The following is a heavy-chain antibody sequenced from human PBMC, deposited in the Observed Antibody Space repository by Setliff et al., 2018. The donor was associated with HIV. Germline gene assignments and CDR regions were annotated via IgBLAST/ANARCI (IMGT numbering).Heavy chain of an antibody. J-gene: IGHJ6*03. CDR1: GYTFTSYY. CDR3: ARDRPHQHYFELYSFYYMEL. CDR2: INPSSGST. D-gene: IGHD3-10*01. Sequence: GASVKVSCKASGYTFTSYYMHWVRQAPGQGLEWMGIINPSSGSTTYAQKFQGRVTITADEAANTVFMELSNLRSDDTAVYYCARDRPHQHYFELYSFYYMELWGKGTTVTVSS. V-gene: IGHV1-46*01.